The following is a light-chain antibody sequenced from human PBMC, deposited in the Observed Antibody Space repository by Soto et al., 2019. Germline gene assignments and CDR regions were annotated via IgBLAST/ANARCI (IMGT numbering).Light chain of an antibody. V-gene: IGLV2-8*01. Sequence: QSVLTQPPSASGSPGQSVTISCTGTSSDVGGYNYVSWYQQHPGKAPKLMSYEVSKRPSGVPDRFSGSKSGNTASLTVSGLQAEDEADYYCSSYAGSNILYVFGTGTKLTVL. CDR3: SSYAGSNILYV. CDR2: EVS. J-gene: IGLJ1*01. CDR1: SSDVGGYNY.